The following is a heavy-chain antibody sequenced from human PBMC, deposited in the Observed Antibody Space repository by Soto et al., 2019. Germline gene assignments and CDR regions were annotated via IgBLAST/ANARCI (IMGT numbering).Heavy chain of an antibody. D-gene: IGHD3-10*01. V-gene: IGHV4-38-2*02. J-gene: IGHJ5*02. Sequence: SETLSLTCGVSCYSISSGYQWGWIRRPPGKGPEWIGSVYHDGRTRYNPPLESRVTISVDTSKNQFSLNLNSVTVADTAMYYCARDFYGSRAAGWFDPWGQGTLVTVSS. CDR3: ARDFYGSRAAGWFDP. CDR1: CYSISSGYQ. CDR2: VYHDGRT.